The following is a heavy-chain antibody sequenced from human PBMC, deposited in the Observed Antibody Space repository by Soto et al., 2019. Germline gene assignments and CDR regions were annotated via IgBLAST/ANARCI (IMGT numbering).Heavy chain of an antibody. J-gene: IGHJ5*02. V-gene: IGHV4-39*01. Sequence: QLLLQESGPGLVKPSETLSLTCTVSGGSFSNSFYYWGWIRQPPGKGLEWIGSISSSGGTYDNPSLESRVTISVDMSKNQFALTLSSVTAADTAVYYCARHDVSYHGPGWFDPWGQGTLVTVSS. CDR3: ARHDVSYHGPGWFDP. CDR2: ISSSGGT. CDR1: GGSFSNSFYY. D-gene: IGHD1-26*01.